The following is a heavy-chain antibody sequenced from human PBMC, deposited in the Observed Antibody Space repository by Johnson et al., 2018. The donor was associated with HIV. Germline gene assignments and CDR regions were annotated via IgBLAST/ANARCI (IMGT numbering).Heavy chain of an antibody. CDR1: GFTFSSYW. CDR3: TTVTPSAITMVLGVIITPHAFDI. D-gene: IGHD3-10*01. CDR2: ISWNSGTK. J-gene: IGHJ3*02. V-gene: IGHV3-74*02. Sequence: VQLVESGGGLVQPGGSLRLSCAASGFTFSSYWMHWVRQAPGKGLVWVSRISWNSGTKGYADSVKGRFTISRDNSRNTLNLQMDSLRGEDTAVYYCTTVTPSAITMVLGVIITPHAFDIWGQGTMVTVSS.